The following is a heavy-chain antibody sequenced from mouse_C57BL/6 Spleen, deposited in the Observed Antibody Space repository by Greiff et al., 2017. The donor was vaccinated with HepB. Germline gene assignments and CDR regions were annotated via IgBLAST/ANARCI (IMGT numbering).Heavy chain of an antibody. D-gene: IGHD2-1*01. V-gene: IGHV1-81*01. Sequence: VQLQESGAELARPGASVKLSCKASGYTFTSYGISWVKQRTGQGLEWIGEIYPRSGNTYYNEKFKGKATLTADKSSSTAYMELRSLTSEDSAVYFCANFYYGNPYAMDYWGQGTSVTVSS. CDR2: IYPRSGNT. CDR3: ANFYYGNPYAMDY. J-gene: IGHJ4*01. CDR1: GYTFTSYG.